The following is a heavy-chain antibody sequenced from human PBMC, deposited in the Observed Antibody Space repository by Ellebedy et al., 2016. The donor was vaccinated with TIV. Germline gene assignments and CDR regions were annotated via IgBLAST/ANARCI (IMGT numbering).Heavy chain of an antibody. Sequence: GESLKISCAASGFTFSSYAMHWVRQAPGKGLEYVSAISSNGGSTYYAESVKGRFTISRDNSKNTLYLQMSSLRAEDTAVSYCVKGLWFGELGVFPNWGQGTLVTVSS. V-gene: IGHV3-64D*06. J-gene: IGHJ4*02. D-gene: IGHD3-10*01. CDR1: GFTFSSYA. CDR3: VKGLWFGELGVFPN. CDR2: ISSNGGST.